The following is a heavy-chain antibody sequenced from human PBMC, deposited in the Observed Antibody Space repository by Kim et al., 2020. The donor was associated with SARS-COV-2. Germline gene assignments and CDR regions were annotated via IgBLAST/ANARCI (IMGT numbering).Heavy chain of an antibody. Sequence: GGSLRLSCATSGFTFSSHAMNWVRQAPGRGLEWVSTISGSGSRTYYADSVKGRFTISRDTSKNTLYLQMSSLRADNTAVYYCAKGSQVAGTGWVDYWGQG. J-gene: IGHJ4*02. CDR1: GFTFSSHA. V-gene: IGHV3-23*01. D-gene: IGHD6-19*01. CDR3: AKGSQVAGTGWVDY. CDR2: ISGSGSRT.